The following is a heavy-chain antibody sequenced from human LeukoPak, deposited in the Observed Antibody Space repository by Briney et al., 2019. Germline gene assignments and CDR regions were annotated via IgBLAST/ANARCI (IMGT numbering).Heavy chain of an antibody. CDR1: GYTFTSYD. CDR3: ARENCSGGSCLNSLFDY. V-gene: IGHV1-8*03. Sequence: GASVKVSCKASGYTFTSYDINWVRQATGQGLEWMGWMNPNSGNTGYAQKFQGRVTITRNTSISTAYMELSSLRSEDTAVYYCARENCSGGSCLNSLFDYWGQGTLVTVSS. CDR2: MNPNSGNT. J-gene: IGHJ4*02. D-gene: IGHD2-15*01.